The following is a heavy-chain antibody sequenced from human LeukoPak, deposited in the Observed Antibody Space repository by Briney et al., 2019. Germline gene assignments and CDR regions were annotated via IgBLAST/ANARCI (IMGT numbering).Heavy chain of an antibody. V-gene: IGHV3-21*01. CDR3: AREVSEGFDF. J-gene: IGHJ4*02. Sequence: SGGSLRLSCTASGFTFSGYSMNWLRQAPGKGLEWVSSFGTRSTSIYHAGSVKGRFAISRDNAKNSLYLQMNSLRAEDTALYYCAREVSEGFDFWGQGTLVTVSS. CDR1: GFTFSGYS. D-gene: IGHD3-22*01. CDR2: FGTRSTSI.